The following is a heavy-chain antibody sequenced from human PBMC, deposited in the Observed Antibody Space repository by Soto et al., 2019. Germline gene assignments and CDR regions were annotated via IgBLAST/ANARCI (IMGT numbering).Heavy chain of an antibody. D-gene: IGHD2-2*01. CDR3: ARGVQDIVVVPAAMDNWFDP. V-gene: IGHV1-69*01. CDR2: IIPIFGTA. Sequence: QVQLVQSGAEVKKPGSSVKVSCKASGGTFSSYAISWVRQAPGQGLEWMGGIIPIFGTANYAQKFQGRVTITADESTSTAYMELSSLRSEDTAVYYCARGVQDIVVVPAAMDNWFDPWGQGTLVTVSS. CDR1: GGTFSSYA. J-gene: IGHJ5*02.